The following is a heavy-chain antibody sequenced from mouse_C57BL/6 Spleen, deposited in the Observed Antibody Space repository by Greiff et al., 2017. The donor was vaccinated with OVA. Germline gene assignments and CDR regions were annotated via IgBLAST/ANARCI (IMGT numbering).Heavy chain of an antibody. V-gene: IGHV3-6*01. Sequence: ESGPGLVKPSQSLSLTCSVTGYSITSGYYWNWIRQFPGNKLEWMGYISYDGSHNYNPSLKNRISITRDTSKNQFFLKLNSVTTEDTATYYCARAPDYYGSSSWFAYWGQGTLVTVSA. CDR1: GYSITSGYY. J-gene: IGHJ3*01. D-gene: IGHD1-1*01. CDR2: ISYDGSH. CDR3: ARAPDYYGSSSWFAY.